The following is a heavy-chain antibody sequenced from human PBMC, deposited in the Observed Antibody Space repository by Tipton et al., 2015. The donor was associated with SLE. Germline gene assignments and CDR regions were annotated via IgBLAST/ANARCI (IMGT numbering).Heavy chain of an antibody. CDR2: IYTSGST. CDR3: AIYSSSSSFDY. Sequence: GQEWIGYIYTSGSTNYNPSLKSRVTISVDTSKNQFSLKLSSVTAADTAVYYCAIYSSSSSFDYWGQGTLVTVSS. D-gene: IGHD6-6*01. J-gene: IGHJ4*02. V-gene: IGHV4-4*09.